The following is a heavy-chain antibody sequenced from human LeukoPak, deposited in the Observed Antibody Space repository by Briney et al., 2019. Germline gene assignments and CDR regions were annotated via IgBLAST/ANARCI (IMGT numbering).Heavy chain of an antibody. D-gene: IGHD4-17*01. Sequence: GGSLRLSCAPSGFTFSTYAMSWVRQAPGKGLEWVSTSRGSGGTTYYADSVKGRFTISRDQSKNTLYLQMNSLRVEDTAVYYCAKGYADYGADAFDIWGQGTMVTVSS. J-gene: IGHJ3*02. V-gene: IGHV3-23*01. CDR1: GFTFSTYA. CDR3: AKGYADYGADAFDI. CDR2: SRGSGGTT.